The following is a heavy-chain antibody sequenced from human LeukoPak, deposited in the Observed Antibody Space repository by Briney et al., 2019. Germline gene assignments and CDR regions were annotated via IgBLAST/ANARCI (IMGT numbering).Heavy chain of an antibody. D-gene: IGHD3-9*01. V-gene: IGHV1-2*02. CDR1: GYTFTGYY. Sequence: ASVKVSCKASGYTFTGYYMHWVRHAPGQGLEWMGWINPNSGGTNYAQKFQGRVTMTRDTSISTAYMELSRLRSDDTAVYYCPRASYDILTGYYVADDYWGQGTLVTVSS. J-gene: IGHJ4*02. CDR2: INPNSGGT. CDR3: PRASYDILTGYYVADDY.